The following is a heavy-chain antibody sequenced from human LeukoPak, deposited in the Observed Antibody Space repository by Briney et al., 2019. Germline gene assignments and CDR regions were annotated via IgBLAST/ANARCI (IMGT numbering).Heavy chain of an antibody. CDR2: IYHSGST. J-gene: IGHJ5*02. D-gene: IGHD3-3*01. Sequence: NPSETLSLTCTVSGYSISSGYYWGWIRQPPGKGLEWIGSIYHSGSTYYNPSLKSRVTISVDTSKNQFSLKLSSVTAADTAVYYCARQKAVLRFSFDPWGQGTLVTVSS. CDR1: GYSISSGYY. V-gene: IGHV4-38-2*02. CDR3: ARQKAVLRFSFDP.